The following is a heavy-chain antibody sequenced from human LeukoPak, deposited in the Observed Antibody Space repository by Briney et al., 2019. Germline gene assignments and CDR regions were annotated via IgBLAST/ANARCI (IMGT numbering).Heavy chain of an antibody. J-gene: IGHJ4*02. CDR1: DGSISSSSYY. Sequence: TSETLSLTCTVSDGSISSSSYYWGWIRQPPGKGLEWIGSIYYSGSTYYNPSLKSRLTISGDTSKNQFSLNLSSVTAADTAVYYCARVTDWNDLDYWGPGTLVTVSS. CDR3: ARVTDWNDLDY. V-gene: IGHV4-39*07. D-gene: IGHD1-1*01. CDR2: IYYSGST.